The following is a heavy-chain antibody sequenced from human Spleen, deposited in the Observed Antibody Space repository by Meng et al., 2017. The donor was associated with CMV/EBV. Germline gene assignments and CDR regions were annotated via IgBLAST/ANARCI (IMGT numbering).Heavy chain of an antibody. CDR2: ISSSGRTI. V-gene: IGHV3-11*04. Sequence: GGSLRLSCAASGFTFSDYYMTWIRQAPGKGLERVSYISSSGRTIYYADSMKGRFTISRDNAKNSLYLQMNSLRAEDTAVYYCASGSRVAGTIDYWGQGTLVTVSS. D-gene: IGHD6-19*01. CDR1: GFTFSDYY. J-gene: IGHJ4*02. CDR3: ASGSRVAGTIDY.